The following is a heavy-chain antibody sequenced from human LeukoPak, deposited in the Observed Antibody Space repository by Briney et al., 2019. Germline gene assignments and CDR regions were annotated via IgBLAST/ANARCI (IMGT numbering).Heavy chain of an antibody. V-gene: IGHV4-34*01. CDR2: INHSGST. D-gene: IGHD1-7*01. Sequence: SETLSLTCTVSGGSISSHYWSWIRQPPGKGLEWIGEINHSGSTNYNPSLKSRVTISVDTSKNQFSLKLSSVTAADTAVYYCARASHLTGTPTKNFDYWGQGTLVTVSS. CDR3: ARASHLTGTPTKNFDY. J-gene: IGHJ4*02. CDR1: GGSISSHY.